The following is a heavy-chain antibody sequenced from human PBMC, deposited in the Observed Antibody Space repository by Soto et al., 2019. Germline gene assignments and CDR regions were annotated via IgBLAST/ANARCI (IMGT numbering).Heavy chain of an antibody. CDR1: GFTVSSNY. Sequence: GGSLRLSCAASGFTVSSNYMSWVRQAPGKGLEWVSVIYSGGSTYYADSVKGRFTISRDNSKNTLYLQMNSLRAEDTAVYYCARDRRRLRYGMDVWGQGTTVTVSS. D-gene: IGHD3-22*01. J-gene: IGHJ6*02. CDR3: ARDRRRLRYGMDV. CDR2: IYSGGST. V-gene: IGHV3-53*01.